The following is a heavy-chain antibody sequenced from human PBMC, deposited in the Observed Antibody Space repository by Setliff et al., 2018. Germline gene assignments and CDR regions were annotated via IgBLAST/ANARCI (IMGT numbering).Heavy chain of an antibody. CDR2: IAVYTGKT. V-gene: IGHV1-18*01. CDR3: LRLVRYCSRTACQRTSGDEV. D-gene: IGHD2-8*01. Sequence: ASVKVSCKASGYTFSESIVSWVRQAPGHGLEWMGWIAVYTGKTYSAQKFQGRLTMTTDKSTNMAYLDLRCLRLDDTAIYFCLRLVRYCSRTACQRTSGDEVWGQGTLFTVSS. J-gene: IGHJ4*01. CDR1: GYTFSESI.